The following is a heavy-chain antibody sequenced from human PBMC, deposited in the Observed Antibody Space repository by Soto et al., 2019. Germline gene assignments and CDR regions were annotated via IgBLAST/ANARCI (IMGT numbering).Heavy chain of an antibody. D-gene: IGHD1-7*01. CDR3: ARGGNWNYRNNWFDP. CDR1: GGTFSSYA. V-gene: IGHV1-69*13. CDR2: IIPIFGTA. Sequence: SVKVSCKASGGTFSSYAISWVRQAPGQGLEWMGGIIPIFGTANYAQKFQGRVTITADESTSTAYMELSSLRSEDTAVYYCARGGNWNYRNNWFDPWGQGTLVTVSA. J-gene: IGHJ5*02.